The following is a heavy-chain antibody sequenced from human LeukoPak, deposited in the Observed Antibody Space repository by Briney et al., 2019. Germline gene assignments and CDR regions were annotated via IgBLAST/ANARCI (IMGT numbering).Heavy chain of an antibody. J-gene: IGHJ4*02. D-gene: IGHD4-11*01. V-gene: IGHV4-59*01. CDR3: ARGALASKGLDY. CDR1: GGSISSYY. Sequence: SETLSLTCTGSGGSISSYYWIWIRQPPGKGLEWIGYIYYSGSTNYNPSLKSRVTISVDTSKNQFSLKQSSVTTADTAVYYCARGALASKGLDYWGQGTLVTVSS. CDR2: IYYSGST.